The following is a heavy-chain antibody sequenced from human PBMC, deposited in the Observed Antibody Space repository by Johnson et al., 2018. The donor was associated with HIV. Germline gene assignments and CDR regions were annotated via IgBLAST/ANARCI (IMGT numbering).Heavy chain of an antibody. CDR2: ISYDGSNK. CDR1: GFTFSSYA. J-gene: IGHJ3*02. Sequence: QVQLVESGGGVVQPGRSLRLSCAASGFTFSSYAMHWVRQAPGKGLEWVAVISYDGSNKYYADSVKGRFTISRDNSKNTLYLQMNSRRAEDTAVYYCATFDAFDIWGQGTMVTVS. V-gene: IGHV3-30*04. CDR3: ATFDAFDI.